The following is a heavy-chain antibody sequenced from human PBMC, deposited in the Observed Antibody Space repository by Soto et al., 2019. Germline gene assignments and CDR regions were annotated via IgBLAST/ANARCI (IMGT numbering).Heavy chain of an antibody. Sequence: QVQLVESGGGVVQPGRSLRLSCAASGFTFSSYGMHWVRQAPGKGLEWVAVIWYDGSNKYYADSVKGRFTISRDNSQNTLYLQMNSLRAEDTAVYYCARALDEDRDYYYYGMDVWGQGTTVTVSS. CDR1: GFTFSSYG. V-gene: IGHV3-33*01. CDR3: ARALDEDRDYYYYGMDV. J-gene: IGHJ6*02. CDR2: IWYDGSNK.